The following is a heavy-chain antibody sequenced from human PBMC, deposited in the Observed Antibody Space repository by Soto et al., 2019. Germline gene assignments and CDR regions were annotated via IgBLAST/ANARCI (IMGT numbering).Heavy chain of an antibody. J-gene: IGHJ6*03. CDR3: ARGYCSSTSCYGGGAYYYYYMDV. Sequence: ASVKVSCKASGGTFSSYTISWVRQAPGQGLEWMGRIIPILGIANYAQKFQGRVTITADKSTSTAYMELSSLRSEDTAVYYCARGYCSSTSCYGGGAYYYYYMDVWG. D-gene: IGHD2-2*01. CDR2: IIPILGIA. V-gene: IGHV1-69*02. CDR1: GGTFSSYT.